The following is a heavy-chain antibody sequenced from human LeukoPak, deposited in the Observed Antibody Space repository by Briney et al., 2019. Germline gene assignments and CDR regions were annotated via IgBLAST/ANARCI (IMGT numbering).Heavy chain of an antibody. J-gene: IGHJ4*02. CDR2: IISNENSA. CDR3: ARGQIGGYGTGTFDY. CDR1: GFTFSSNW. D-gene: IGHD5-18*01. V-gene: IGHV3-74*01. Sequence: GGSLRLSCAASGFTFSSNWMHWVRQAPGKGLVWVSRIISNENSATYADSVKGRFTISRDNAKNTLYLQMKSLRAEDTAVYYCARGQIGGYGTGTFDYWGQGTLVTVSS.